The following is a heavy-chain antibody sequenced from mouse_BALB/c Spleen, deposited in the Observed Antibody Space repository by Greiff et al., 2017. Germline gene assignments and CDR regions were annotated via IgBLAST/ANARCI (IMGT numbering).Heavy chain of an antibody. Sequence: DVQLQESGPGLVKPSQSLSLTCTVTGYSITSDYAWNWIRQFPGNKLEWMGYISYSGSTSYNPSLKSRISITRDTSKNQFFLQLNSVTTEDTATYYCARELDWYFDVWGAGTTVTVSS. J-gene: IGHJ1*01. CDR2: ISYSGST. V-gene: IGHV3-2*02. CDR1: GYSITSDYA. D-gene: IGHD4-1*01. CDR3: ARELDWYFDV.